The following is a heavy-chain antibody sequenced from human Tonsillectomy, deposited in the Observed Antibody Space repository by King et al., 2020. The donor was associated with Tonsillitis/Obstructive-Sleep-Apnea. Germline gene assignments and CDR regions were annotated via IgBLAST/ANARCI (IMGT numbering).Heavy chain of an antibody. CDR2: INPNSGGT. J-gene: IGHJ3*02. CDR3: ARSRNYAAPMVQGLIIQDVFDI. Sequence: QLVQSGAEVKKPGASVKVSCKASGYTFTGFYMNWVRQAPGQGLEWMGRINPNSGGTNYAQKFQGRVAMTRDTSISTVYMELSRLRSDDTAVYFCARSRNYAAPMVQGLIIQDVFDIWGQGTMVTVSS. V-gene: IGHV1-2*06. CDR1: GYTFTGFY. D-gene: IGHD3-10*01.